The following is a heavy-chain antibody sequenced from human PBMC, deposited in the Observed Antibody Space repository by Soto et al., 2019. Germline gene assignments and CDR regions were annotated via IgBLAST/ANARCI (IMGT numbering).Heavy chain of an antibody. D-gene: IGHD1-26*01. CDR2: IIPIFGTA. CDR3: VGGSGSYSNWFDP. Sequence: QVQLVQSGAEVKKPGSSVKVSCKASGGTFSSYAISWVRQAPGQRLEWMGGIIPIFGTANYAQKFQGRVTITADESTNTASMELSSLRSEHTAVYYCVGGSGSYSNWFDPWGQGTLVTVSS. CDR1: GGTFSSYA. J-gene: IGHJ5*02. V-gene: IGHV1-69*01.